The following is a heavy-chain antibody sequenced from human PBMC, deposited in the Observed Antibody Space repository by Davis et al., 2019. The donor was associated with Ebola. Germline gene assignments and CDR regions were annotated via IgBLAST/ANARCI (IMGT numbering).Heavy chain of an antibody. CDR2: ITPNSGGT. D-gene: IGHD6-19*01. CDR1: GYNFTGYY. J-gene: IGHJ4*02. Sequence: AASVKVSCKASGYNFTGYYMHWVRQAPGQGLEWMGRITPNSGGTKYPQKFQGRVTMARDTSIRTAYMELSRLRSDDTAIYYCVVSGLDFDFWGQGTLVTVSS. V-gene: IGHV1-2*06. CDR3: VVSGLDFDF.